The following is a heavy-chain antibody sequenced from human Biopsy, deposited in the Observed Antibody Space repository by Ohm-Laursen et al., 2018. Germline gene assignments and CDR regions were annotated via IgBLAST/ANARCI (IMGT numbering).Heavy chain of an antibody. CDR1: GFNFNDYG. Sequence: RSLRLSCTASGFNFNDYGMHWVRQAPGKGLEWVAGINWNSDIIGYVDSVRGRFTVSRDNGKNSPFLQMNSLRPDDTALYYCAKASSWGFEGKAFDIWGHGTMVTDSS. D-gene: IGHD7-27*01. CDR3: AKASSWGFEGKAFDI. J-gene: IGHJ3*02. CDR2: INWNSDII. V-gene: IGHV3-9*01.